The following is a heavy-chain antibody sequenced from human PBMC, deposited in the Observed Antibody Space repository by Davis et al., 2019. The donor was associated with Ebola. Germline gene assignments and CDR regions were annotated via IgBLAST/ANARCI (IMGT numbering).Heavy chain of an antibody. CDR2: VYYSGST. D-gene: IGHD5-24*01. V-gene: IGHV4-39*07. CDR1: GASISTSSFY. Sequence: SETLSLTCTVSGASISTSSFYWAWIRQPPGKGLEWIGTVYYSGSTYYNPSLRGRVTISIDTSKNQFSLEVRSVTAADTAFYYCVRGSDAYKTGYWGQGTLVTVSS. J-gene: IGHJ4*02. CDR3: VRGSDAYKTGY.